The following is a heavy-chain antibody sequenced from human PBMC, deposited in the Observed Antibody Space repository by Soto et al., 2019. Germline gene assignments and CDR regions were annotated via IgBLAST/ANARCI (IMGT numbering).Heavy chain of an antibody. CDR3: ARYNYYYYGMDV. CDR1: GFTFSSYE. CDR2: ISSSGSTI. V-gene: IGHV3-48*03. Sequence: GGSLRLSCAASGFTFSSYEMNWVRQAPGKGPEWVSYISSSGSTIYYADSVKGRFTISRDNAKNSLYLQMNSLRAEDTAVYYCARYNYYYYGMDVWGQGTTVTVSS. J-gene: IGHJ6*02.